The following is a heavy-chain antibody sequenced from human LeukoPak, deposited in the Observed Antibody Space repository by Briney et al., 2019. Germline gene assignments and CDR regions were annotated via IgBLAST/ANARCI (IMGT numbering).Heavy chain of an antibody. Sequence: SETLSLTCTVSGGSISSYYWSWLRQPPGKGLEWIGYIYYSGSTNYNPSLTSRVTISVDTSKNQYSLKLSSVTAADTAVYYCARVRPQGGHYFDYWGQGTLVTVSS. V-gene: IGHV4-59*01. CDR1: GGSISSYY. J-gene: IGHJ4*02. CDR3: ARVRPQGGHYFDY. CDR2: IYYSGST. D-gene: IGHD3-16*01.